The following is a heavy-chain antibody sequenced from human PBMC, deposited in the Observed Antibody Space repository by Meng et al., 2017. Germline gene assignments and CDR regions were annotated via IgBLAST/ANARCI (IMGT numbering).Heavy chain of an antibody. CDR2: ISPYNGNT. CDR3: ARGRNGWFGEFDAFDI. CDR1: GYTFTSYG. Sequence: ASVKVSCKASGYTFTSYGISWVRQAPGQGLEWMGWISPYNGNTNYAQKLQGRVTMTTDTSTSTAYMELRSLRSDDTAVYYCARGRNGWFGEFDAFDIWGQGTMVTVSS. V-gene: IGHV1-18*01. J-gene: IGHJ3*02. D-gene: IGHD3-10*01.